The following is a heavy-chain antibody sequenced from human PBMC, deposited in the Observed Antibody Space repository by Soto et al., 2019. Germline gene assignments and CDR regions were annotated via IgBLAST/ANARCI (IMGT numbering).Heavy chain of an antibody. CDR1: GGSISSYY. J-gene: IGHJ6*02. Sequence: SETLSLTCTVSGGSISSYYWSWIRQPPGKGLEWIGYIYYSGSTNYNPSLKSRVTISVDTSKNQFSLKLSSVTAADTAVYYCARYYYGSGSYAGDYYGMDVWGQGTTVT. V-gene: IGHV4-59*08. CDR2: IYYSGST. D-gene: IGHD3-10*01. CDR3: ARYYYGSGSYAGDYYGMDV.